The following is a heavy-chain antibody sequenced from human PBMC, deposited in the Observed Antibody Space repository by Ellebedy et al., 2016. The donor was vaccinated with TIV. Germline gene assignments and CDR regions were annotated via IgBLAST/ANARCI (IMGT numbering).Heavy chain of an antibody. D-gene: IGHD5-12*01. J-gene: IGHJ4*02. V-gene: IGHV3-23*01. CDR1: GFTFSNYA. CDR3: AKSGVESGYGKIDY. Sequence: GESLKISCAASGFTFSNYAMSWVRQAPGKGLEWVSTISGSGGSTYYADSAKGRFTISRDNSKNTLYLQMHSLRVEDTAVYYCAKSGVESGYGKIDYWGQGTLVTVSS. CDR2: ISGSGGST.